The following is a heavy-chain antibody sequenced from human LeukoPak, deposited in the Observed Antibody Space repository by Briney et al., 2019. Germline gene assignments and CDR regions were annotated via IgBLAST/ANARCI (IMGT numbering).Heavy chain of an antibody. CDR1: GYIFSTYA. CDR3: ARTALGIAAAGRRFDY. CDR2: IIPIFGTA. J-gene: IGHJ4*02. V-gene: IGHV1-69*13. D-gene: IGHD6-13*01. Sequence: GASVKISCKASGYIFSTYAISWVRQAPGQGLEWMGGIIPIFGTANYAQKFQGRVTITADESTSTAYMELSSLRSEDTAVYYCARTALGIAAAGRRFDYWGQGTLVTVSS.